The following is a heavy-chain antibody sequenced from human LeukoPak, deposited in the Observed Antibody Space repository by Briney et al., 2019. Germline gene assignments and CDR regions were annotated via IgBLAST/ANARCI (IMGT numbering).Heavy chain of an antibody. V-gene: IGHV3-30*04. D-gene: IGHD3-10*01. CDR1: GFTFSSYA. CDR3: ARFAERFGETHYGMDV. CDR2: ISYDGSNK. Sequence: GGSLRLSCAASGFTFSSYAMHWVRQAPGKGLEWVAVISYDGSNKYYADSVKGRLTISRDNSKNTLYLQMNSLRAEDTAVYYCARFAERFGETHYGMDVWGQGTTVTVSS. J-gene: IGHJ6*02.